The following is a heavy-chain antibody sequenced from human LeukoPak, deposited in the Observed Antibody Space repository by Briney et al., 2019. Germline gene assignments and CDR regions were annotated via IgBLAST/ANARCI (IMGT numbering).Heavy chain of an antibody. V-gene: IGHV1-18*01. J-gene: IGHJ4*02. CDR3: ARGSYYDY. D-gene: IGHD1-26*01. Sequence: ASVKVSCKASGYTFTSYAMNWVRQAPGQGLEWMGWISTYNGDTNFAQKFQGRVTMTTDTSTNTAYMELRSLTSDDTAVYYCARGSYYDYWGQGTLVTVSS. CDR2: ISTYNGDT. CDR1: GYTFTSYA.